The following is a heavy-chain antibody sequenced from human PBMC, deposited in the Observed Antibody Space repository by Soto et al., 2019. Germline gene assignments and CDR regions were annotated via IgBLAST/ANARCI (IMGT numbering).Heavy chain of an antibody. V-gene: IGHV3-30-3*01. CDR3: AKDGGSYAFDI. CDR1: GFTFSSYA. J-gene: IGHJ3*02. Sequence: GGSLRLSCAASGFTFSSYAMHWVRQAPGKGLEWVAVISYDGSNKYYAHSVKGRFTISRDNSKNTLYLQMNSLRAEDTAVYYCAKDGGSYAFDIWGQGTMVTVSS. D-gene: IGHD1-26*01. CDR2: ISYDGSNK.